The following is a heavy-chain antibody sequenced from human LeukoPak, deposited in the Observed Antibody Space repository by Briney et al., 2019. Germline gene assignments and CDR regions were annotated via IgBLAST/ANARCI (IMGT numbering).Heavy chain of an antibody. V-gene: IGHV4-61*01. J-gene: IGHJ5*02. D-gene: IGHD3-10*01. Sequence: SETLSLTCNVSIGSISSNYWTSSSYYWSWIRQPPGKGLEWVGYIHNSGRTNYNPSLKSRVTISKDTSKSQLSLKLSSVTAADTAVYYCARVAVRGVIHPRGWFDPWGQGTLVTVSS. CDR3: ARVAVRGVIHPRGWFDP. CDR2: IHNSGRT. CDR1: IGSISSNYWTSSSYY.